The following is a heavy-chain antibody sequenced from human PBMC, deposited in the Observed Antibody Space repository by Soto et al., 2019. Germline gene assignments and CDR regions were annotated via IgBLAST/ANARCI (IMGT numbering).Heavy chain of an antibody. Sequence: SETLSLTCAVYGGSFSGYYWSWIRQPPGKGLEWIGEINHSGSTNYNPSLKSRVTISVDTSKNQFSLKRSSMTAAETDVYYWARVLTLSSYYYYYMDVWGKGTTVTVSS. V-gene: IGHV4-34*01. CDR3: ARVLTLSSYYYYYMDV. D-gene: IGHD2-8*02. CDR1: GGSFSGYY. CDR2: INHSGST. J-gene: IGHJ6*03.